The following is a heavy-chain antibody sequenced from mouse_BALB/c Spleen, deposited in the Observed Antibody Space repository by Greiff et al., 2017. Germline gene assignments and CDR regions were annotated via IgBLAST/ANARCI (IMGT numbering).Heavy chain of an antibody. CDR1: GFTFSSYG. J-gene: IGHJ4*01. CDR2: ISSGGSYT. V-gene: IGHV5-6*01. Sequence: DVHLVESGGDLVKPGGSLKLSCAASGFTFSSYGMSWVRQTPDKRLEWVATISSGGSYTYYPDSVKGRFTISRDNAKNTLYLQMSSLKSEDTAMYYCARHGVRYYGSSHYAMDYWGQGTSVTVSS. CDR3: ARHGVRYYGSSHYAMDY. D-gene: IGHD1-1*01.